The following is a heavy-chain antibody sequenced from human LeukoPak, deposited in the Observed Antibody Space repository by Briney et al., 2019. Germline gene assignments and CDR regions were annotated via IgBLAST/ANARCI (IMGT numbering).Heavy chain of an antibody. CDR3: ASQPYYDFWSGYWTPFDY. J-gene: IGHJ4*02. V-gene: IGHV7-4-1*02. D-gene: IGHD3-3*01. CDR1: GGTFSSYA. CDR2: INTNTGNP. Sequence: ASVKVSCKASGGTFSSYAISWVRQAPGQGLEWMGWINTNTGNPTYAQGFTGRFVFSLDTSVSTAYLQISSLKAEDTAVYYCASQPYYDFWSGYWTPFDYWGQGTLVTVSS.